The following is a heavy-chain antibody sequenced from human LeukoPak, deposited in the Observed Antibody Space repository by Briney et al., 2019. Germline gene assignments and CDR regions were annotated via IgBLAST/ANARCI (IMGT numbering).Heavy chain of an antibody. D-gene: IGHD6-19*01. CDR2: ISSSGSTI. CDR1: GFTFSDYY. Sequence: GGSLRLSCAASGFTFSDYYMSWIRQAPGEGLEWVSYISSSGSTIYYADSVKGRFTISRDNAKNSLYLQMNSLRAEDTAVYYCARGSGWYYRDAFDIWGQGTMVTVSS. V-gene: IGHV3-11*04. CDR3: ARGSGWYYRDAFDI. J-gene: IGHJ3*02.